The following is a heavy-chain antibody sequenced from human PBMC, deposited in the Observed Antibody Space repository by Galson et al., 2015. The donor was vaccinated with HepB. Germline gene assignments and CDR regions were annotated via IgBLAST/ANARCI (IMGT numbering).Heavy chain of an antibody. CDR2: IKQDGSEK. CDR3: ATSRTIDY. V-gene: IGHV3-7*03. J-gene: IGHJ4*02. Sequence: LRLSCAASGFTFSSYWMTWVRQAPGKGLEWVANIKQDGSEKYYVDSVKGRFTISRDNAKNSLFLQMNSLRAEDTAVYYCATSRTIDYWGQGTLVIVSS. D-gene: IGHD1-14*01. CDR1: GFTFSSYW.